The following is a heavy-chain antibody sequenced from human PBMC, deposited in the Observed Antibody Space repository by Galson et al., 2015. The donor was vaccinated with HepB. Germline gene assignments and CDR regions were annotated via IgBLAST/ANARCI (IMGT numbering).Heavy chain of an antibody. J-gene: IGHJ4*02. CDR3: ARGAHYDILTGYYEY. CDR1: GFTFSSYA. D-gene: IGHD3-9*01. Sequence: SLRLSCAASGFTFSSYAMHWVRQAPGKGLEWVAVISYDGSNKYYADSVKGRFTISRDNSKNTLYLQMNSLRAEDTAVYYCARGAHYDILTGYYEYWGQGTLVTVTS. CDR2: ISYDGSNK. V-gene: IGHV3-30*04.